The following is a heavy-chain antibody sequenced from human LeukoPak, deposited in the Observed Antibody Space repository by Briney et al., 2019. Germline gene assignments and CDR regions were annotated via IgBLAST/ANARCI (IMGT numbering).Heavy chain of an antibody. CDR3: ARDLYRDSLPVSWFDP. Sequence: ASVKVSCKASGYTFTSYGISWVRQAPGQGLEWMGWISDYNGNTNYAQKLQGRVTMTTDTSTSTAYMGLRSLRSGDTAVYYCARDLYRDSLPVSWFDPWGQGTLVTVSS. CDR2: ISDYNGNT. J-gene: IGHJ5*02. D-gene: IGHD4-11*01. V-gene: IGHV1-18*01. CDR1: GYTFTSYG.